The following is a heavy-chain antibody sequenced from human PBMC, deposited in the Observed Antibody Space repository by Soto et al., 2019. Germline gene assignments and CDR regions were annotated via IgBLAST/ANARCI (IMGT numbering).Heavy chain of an antibody. CDR3: ATEADFATSGYVLDY. J-gene: IGHJ4*02. Sequence: GGSLRLSCAASGFTFSEVSMNWVRQAPGKGLEWVSSVTSSPSSRFYADAVKGRFTISRDDAKDTLFLQMNSLRADDTAVYYCATEADFATSGYVLDYWGRGTLVTVSS. CDR1: GFTFSEVS. V-gene: IGHV3-21*01. CDR2: VTSSPSSR. D-gene: IGHD3-22*01.